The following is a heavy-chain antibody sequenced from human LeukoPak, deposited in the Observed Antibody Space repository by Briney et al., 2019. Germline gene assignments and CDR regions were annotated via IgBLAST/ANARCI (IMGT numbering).Heavy chain of an antibody. Sequence: ASVKVSCKASGYTFTSYAMHWVRQAPGQRLEWMGWINAGNGNTKYSQKFQGRVTITRDTSASTAYMELSSLRSEDTAVYYCARGHPLRGVIHNWFDPWGQGTLVTVSS. CDR2: INAGNGNT. CDR1: GYTFTSYA. CDR3: ARGHPLRGVIHNWFDP. D-gene: IGHD3-10*01. J-gene: IGHJ5*02. V-gene: IGHV1-3*01.